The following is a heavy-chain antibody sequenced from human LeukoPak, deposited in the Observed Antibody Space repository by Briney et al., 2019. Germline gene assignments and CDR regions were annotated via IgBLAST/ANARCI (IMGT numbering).Heavy chain of an antibody. D-gene: IGHD3-22*01. J-gene: IGHJ4*02. V-gene: IGHV3-33*06. CDR1: GFTFSSYG. Sequence: GGSLRLSCAAPGFTFSSYGMHWVRQAPGKGLEWVAVIWYDGSNKYYADSVKGRFTISRDNSKNTLYLQMNSLRAEDTAVYYCAKDHSVDYDSSGSDYYFDYWGQGTLVTVSS. CDR2: IWYDGSNK. CDR3: AKDHSVDYDSSGSDYYFDY.